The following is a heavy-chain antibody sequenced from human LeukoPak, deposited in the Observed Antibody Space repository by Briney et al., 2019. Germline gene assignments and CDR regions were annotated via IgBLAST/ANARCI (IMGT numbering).Heavy chain of an antibody. CDR2: IYYSGST. V-gene: IGHV4-59*01. CDR1: GGSISSYY. Sequence: SETLSLTCTVSGGSISSYYLSWIRQPPGKGPEWIGYIYYSGSTNYNPSLKSRVTISVDTSKNQFSLKLSSVTAADTAVYYCATYPDYDYPPGFDYWGQGTLVTVSS. D-gene: IGHD3-16*01. J-gene: IGHJ4*02. CDR3: ATYPDYDYPPGFDY.